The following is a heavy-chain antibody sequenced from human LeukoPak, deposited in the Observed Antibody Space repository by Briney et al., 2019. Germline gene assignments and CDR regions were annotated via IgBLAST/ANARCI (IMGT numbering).Heavy chain of an antibody. CDR2: ISAYNGNT. J-gene: IGHJ4*02. Sequence: ASVKVSCKASGYTFTNYGFTWVRQAPGQGLEWMGWISAYNGNTNYAQKFQGRVTVTTATPTSTAYMELRSLRSDDTAVYYCARASQGGCSGGSCYPAWWGQGTLVTVSS. V-gene: IGHV1-18*01. D-gene: IGHD2-15*01. CDR1: GYTFTNYG. CDR3: ARASQGGCSGGSCYPAW.